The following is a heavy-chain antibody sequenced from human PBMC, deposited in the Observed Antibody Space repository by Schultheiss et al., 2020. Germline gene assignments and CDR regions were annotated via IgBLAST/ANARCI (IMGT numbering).Heavy chain of an antibody. CDR1: GGSISSGGHY. V-gene: IGHV4-61*08. Sequence: SETLSLTCSVSGGSISSGGHYWSWIRQHPEKGLEWIGYIYYSGSTNYNPSLKSRVTISVDTSKNQFSLKLSSVTAADTAVYYCARDPDMDYYGMDVWGQGTTVTVSS. CDR3: ARDPDMDYYGMDV. CDR2: IYYSGST. J-gene: IGHJ6*02.